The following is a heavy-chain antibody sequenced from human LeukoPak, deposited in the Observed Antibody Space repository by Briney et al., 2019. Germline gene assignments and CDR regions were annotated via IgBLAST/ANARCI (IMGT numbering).Heavy chain of an antibody. CDR1: GFTFSSYC. CDR3: AKEAYSSGWYLLDY. D-gene: IGHD6-19*01. V-gene: IGHV3-30*02. J-gene: IGHJ4*02. CDR2: IRYDGSNK. Sequence: GGSLRLSCAASGFTFSSYCMHWVRQAPGKGLEWVAFIRYDGSNKYYADSVKGRFTISRDNSKNTLYLQMNSVRAEDTAVYYCAKEAYSSGWYLLDYWGQGTLVTVSS.